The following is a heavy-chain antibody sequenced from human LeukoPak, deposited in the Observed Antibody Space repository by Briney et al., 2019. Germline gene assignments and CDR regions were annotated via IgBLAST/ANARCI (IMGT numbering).Heavy chain of an antibody. Sequence: GGSLRLSCAASQIFFSSYGMHWVRQAPGKGLEWISYISPDGTTIYYADSVKGRFTISRDNAKNSLYLQMTSLREEGTALYYCGKDEGSGWYGSTIDYWGQGTLVTVSS. V-gene: IGHV3-48*02. CDR1: QIFFSSYG. CDR3: GKDEGSGWYGSTIDY. D-gene: IGHD6-19*01. J-gene: IGHJ4*02. CDR2: ISPDGTTI.